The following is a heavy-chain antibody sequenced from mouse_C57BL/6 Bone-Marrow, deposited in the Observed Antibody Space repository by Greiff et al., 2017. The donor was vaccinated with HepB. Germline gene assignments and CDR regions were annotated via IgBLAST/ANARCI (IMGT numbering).Heavy chain of an antibody. D-gene: IGHD2-1*01. CDR2: ISYDGSN. V-gene: IGHV3-6*01. CDR1: GYSITSGYY. CDR3: ARGYGNYVY. Sequence: EESGPGLVKPSQSLSLTCSVTGYSITSGYYWNWIRQFPGNKLEWMGYISYDGSNNYNPSLKNRISITRDTSKNQFFLKLNSVTTEDTATYYCARGYGNYVYWGQGTTLTVSS. J-gene: IGHJ2*01.